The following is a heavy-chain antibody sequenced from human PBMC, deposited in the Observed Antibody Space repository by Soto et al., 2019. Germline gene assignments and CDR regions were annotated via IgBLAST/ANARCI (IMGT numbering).Heavy chain of an antibody. V-gene: IGHV4-31*03. Sequence: QVQLQESGPGLVKPSQTLSLTCTVSGGSISSGGYYWSWIRQHPGKGLEWIGYIYYSGSTYYNPCLKSRVTISVDTSKSRCSLKLSSVTAAETAGYYCARSSQSTVTTVDYWGQGTLVTVSS. CDR2: IYYSGST. J-gene: IGHJ4*02. CDR3: ARSSQSTVTTVDY. CDR1: GGSISSGGYY. D-gene: IGHD4-17*01.